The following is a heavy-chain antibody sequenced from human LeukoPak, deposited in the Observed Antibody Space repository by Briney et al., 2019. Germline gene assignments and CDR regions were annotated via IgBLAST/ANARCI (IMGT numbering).Heavy chain of an antibody. D-gene: IGHD2-15*01. V-gene: IGHV3-21*01. CDR2: ISGSGSDT. Sequence: GGSLRLSCAASGFNFSPYGMSWIRQAPGKGLEWVAGISGSGSDTYYADSVKGRFTISRDNAKNSLYLQMNSLRAEDTAVYYCAGAASGGSCYATGGCFWFDPWGQGTLVTVSS. CDR3: AGAASGGSCYATGGCFWFDP. J-gene: IGHJ5*02. CDR1: GFNFSPYG.